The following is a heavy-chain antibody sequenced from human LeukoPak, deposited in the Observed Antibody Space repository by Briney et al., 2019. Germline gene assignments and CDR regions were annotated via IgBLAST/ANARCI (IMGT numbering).Heavy chain of an antibody. CDR3: AREGGGPRWLDP. D-gene: IGHD6-25*01. CDR1: AGSSSSDY. Sequence: SETLSFTCTGTAGSSSSDYSSLIPQPLRKGLEWIGRINTSGSSNYNPSLRSRVTMSVDTSKNQFSLNLSSVTAADTAVYYCAREGGGPRWLDPWGQGTLVTVSS. V-gene: IGHV4-4*07. J-gene: IGHJ5*02. CDR2: INTSGSS.